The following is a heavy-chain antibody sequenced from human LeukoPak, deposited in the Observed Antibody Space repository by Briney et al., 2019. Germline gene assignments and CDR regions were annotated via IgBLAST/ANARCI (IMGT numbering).Heavy chain of an antibody. V-gene: IGHV3-66*01. Sequence: PGGSLRLSCAASGFTVSSNYMSWVRQAPGKGLEWVSVIYSGGSTYYADSVKGRFTISRDNSKNTLYLQMNSLRAEDTAVYYCARGFFHCSSTSCYGGDYYYYGMDVWGQGTTVTVSS. J-gene: IGHJ6*02. CDR3: ARGFFHCSSTSCYGGDYYYYGMDV. D-gene: IGHD2-2*01. CDR2: IYSGGST. CDR1: GFTVSSNY.